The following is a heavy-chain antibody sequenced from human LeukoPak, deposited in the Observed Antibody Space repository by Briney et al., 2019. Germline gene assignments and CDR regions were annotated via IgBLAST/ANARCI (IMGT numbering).Heavy chain of an antibody. J-gene: IGHJ4*02. CDR1: GFTFSSYG. CDR2: IWYDGSNK. CDR3: ARDLRRYGSSGYPNY. V-gene: IGHV3-33*01. D-gene: IGHD3-22*01. Sequence: GGSLRLSCAASGFTFSSYGMHWVRQAPGKGLEWVAVIWYDGSNKYYADSVKGRFTISRDNSKNTLYLQMNSLRAEDTAVYYCARDLRRYGSSGYPNYWGQGTLVTVSS.